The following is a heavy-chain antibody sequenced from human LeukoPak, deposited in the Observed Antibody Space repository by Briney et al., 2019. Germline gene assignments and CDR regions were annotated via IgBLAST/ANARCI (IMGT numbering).Heavy chain of an antibody. CDR3: AKSWDAFDF. V-gene: IGHV3-15*01. D-gene: IGHD3-10*01. CDR2: IKSKTDGGTT. J-gene: IGHJ3*01. Sequence: GGSLRLPCAASGFTFSNAWMSWVRQAPGKGLEWVGRIKSKTDGGTTDYAAPVKGRFTISRDNSKNTLYLQMNTLRAEDTAVYYCAKSWDAFDFWGQGTMVTVSS. CDR1: GFTFSNAW.